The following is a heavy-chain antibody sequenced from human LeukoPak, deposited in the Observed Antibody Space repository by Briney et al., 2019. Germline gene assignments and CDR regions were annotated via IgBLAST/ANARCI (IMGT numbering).Heavy chain of an antibody. CDR3: ARELRAHYFDY. V-gene: IGHV3-53*01. CDR1: GFTVSSNY. Sequence: PGGSLRLSCAASGFTVSSNYMSWVRQAQGKGLEWVSVIYSGGSTYYADSVKGRFTISRDNSKNTLYLQMNSLRAEDTAVYYCARELRAHYFDYWGQGTLVTVSS. CDR2: IYSGGST. J-gene: IGHJ4*02. D-gene: IGHD2-15*01.